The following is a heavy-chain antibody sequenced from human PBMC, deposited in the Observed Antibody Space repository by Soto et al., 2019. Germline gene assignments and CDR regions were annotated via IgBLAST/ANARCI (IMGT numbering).Heavy chain of an antibody. D-gene: IGHD6-19*01. Sequence: EVQLLESGGGLVQPGGSLRLSCAASGFTFSSYAMSWVRQAPGKGLEWVSAISGSGGSTYYADSVKGRFTISRDNSKNTLYLQMNSLRAEDTAVYYCATRGIAVAGFLLYYYSGMDVWGQGTTVTVSS. V-gene: IGHV3-23*01. J-gene: IGHJ6*02. CDR2: ISGSGGST. CDR1: GFTFSSYA. CDR3: ATRGIAVAGFLLYYYSGMDV.